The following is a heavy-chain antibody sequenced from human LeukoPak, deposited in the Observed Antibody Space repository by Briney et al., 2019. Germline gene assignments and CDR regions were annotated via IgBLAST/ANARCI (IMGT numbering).Heavy chain of an antibody. CDR1: GFTVSSNY. CDR3: ARDKRRGVTPIDYYYYGMDV. D-gene: IGHD3-10*01. Sequence: GGSLRLSCAASGFTVSSNYMSWVRQAPGKGLEWVSVIYSGGSTYYADSVKGRFTISRDNSKNTLYLQMNSLRAEDTAVYYCARDKRRGVTPIDYYYYGMDVWGQGTTVTVSS. CDR2: IYSGGST. V-gene: IGHV3-53*01. J-gene: IGHJ6*02.